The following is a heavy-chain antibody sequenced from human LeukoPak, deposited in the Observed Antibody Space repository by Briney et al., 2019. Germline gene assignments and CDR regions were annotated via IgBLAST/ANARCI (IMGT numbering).Heavy chain of an antibody. CDR2: IYYSGST. J-gene: IGHJ4*02. Sequence: SETLSLTCTVSGGSISSYYWSWIRQPPGKGLEWIGYIYYSGSTNYNPSLKSRVTISVDTSKNQFSLKLSSVTAADTAVYYRARQELMVYVFDYWGQGPLVTVSS. V-gene: IGHV4-59*08. D-gene: IGHD2-8*01. CDR1: GGSISSYY. CDR3: ARQELMVYVFDY.